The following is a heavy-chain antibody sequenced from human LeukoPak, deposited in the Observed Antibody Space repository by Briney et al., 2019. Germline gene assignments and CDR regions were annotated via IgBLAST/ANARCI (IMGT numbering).Heavy chain of an antibody. CDR2: IYYSGST. V-gene: IGHV4-39*01. CDR1: GGSISSSRYY. CDR3: ARQLGYCSSTSCYADKVDY. D-gene: IGHD2-2*01. J-gene: IGHJ4*02. Sequence: SETLSLTCTVSGGSISSSRYYWGWIRQPPGKGLEWFGSIYYSGSTYYNPSLKSRVTISVDTSKNQFSLKLSSVTDADTAVYYCARQLGYCSSTSCYADKVDYWGQGTLVTVSS.